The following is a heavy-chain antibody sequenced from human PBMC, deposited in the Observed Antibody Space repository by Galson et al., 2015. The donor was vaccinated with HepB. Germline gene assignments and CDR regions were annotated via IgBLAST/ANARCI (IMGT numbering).Heavy chain of an antibody. CDR2: FDHEDGET. CDR1: GYTLTELS. D-gene: IGHD2-15*01. J-gene: IGHJ5*02. V-gene: IGHV1-24*01. CDR3: ATAGWMVTATQGPPWTWFDP. Sequence: SVKLSCTVSGYTLTELSTHWVRQAPGKGLEWMGGFDHEDGETIYAQKVQGRVTMTEDTSTDTAYMELSSLRAEDTAVYYCATAGWMVTATQGPPWTWFDPWGQGTLVTVSS.